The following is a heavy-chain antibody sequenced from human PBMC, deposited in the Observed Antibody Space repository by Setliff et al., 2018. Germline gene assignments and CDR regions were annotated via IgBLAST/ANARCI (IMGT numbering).Heavy chain of an antibody. D-gene: IGHD2-15*01. CDR1: GGSINNGSYY. CDR2: IYTSGST. J-gene: IGHJ4*02. Sequence: SETLSLTCTVSGGSINNGSYYWSWIRQPAGKGLEWIGHIYTSGSTNYNPSLKSRVTISVDMSKNQFSLKLNSVTAADTAVYYCARTRYGLGGRPYWGQGTLVTVSS. V-gene: IGHV4-61*09. CDR3: ARTRYGLGGRPY.